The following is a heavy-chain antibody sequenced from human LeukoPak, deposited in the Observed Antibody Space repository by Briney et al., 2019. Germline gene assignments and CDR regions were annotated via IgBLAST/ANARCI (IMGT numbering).Heavy chain of an antibody. J-gene: IGHJ4*02. Sequence: SETLSLSCAVYGGSFSGYYWSWIRQSPGKGLEWTGEINQSGSTNHNPSLKSRVTISVDTSKNQFSLKVSSVTAADTAVYYCARGYGSGFAYWGQGTLATVSS. CDR2: INQSGST. CDR3: ARGYGSGFAY. D-gene: IGHD3-10*01. V-gene: IGHV4-34*01. CDR1: GGSFSGYY.